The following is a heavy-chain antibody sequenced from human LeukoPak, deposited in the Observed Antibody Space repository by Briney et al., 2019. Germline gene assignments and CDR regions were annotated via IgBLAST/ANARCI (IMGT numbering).Heavy chain of an antibody. D-gene: IGHD2-15*01. Sequence: SETLSLTCTVSGDSISAFYWSWIRQSPGKGLEWIGYISDGGSRGSTNYNPSLKSRVTISADTSKNQFSLNVSSVTAADTAVYYCARVVSGDYDYWGQGTLVTVSS. CDR3: ARVVSGDYDY. CDR2: ISDGGSRGST. CDR1: GDSISAFY. V-gene: IGHV4-59*01. J-gene: IGHJ4*02.